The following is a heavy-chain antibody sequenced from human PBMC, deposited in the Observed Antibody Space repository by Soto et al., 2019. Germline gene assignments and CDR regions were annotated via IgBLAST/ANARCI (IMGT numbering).Heavy chain of an antibody. Sequence: ASVKVSCKASGYTFTSYGISWVRQAPGQGLEWVGWISAYNGNTNYAQKLQGRVTMTTDTSTSTAYMELRSLRSDDTAVSYCARERIAVAGSYYYDMDVWGQGTTVTVSS. D-gene: IGHD6-19*01. CDR3: ARERIAVAGSYYYDMDV. V-gene: IGHV1-18*01. CDR2: ISAYNGNT. J-gene: IGHJ6*02. CDR1: GYTFTSYG.